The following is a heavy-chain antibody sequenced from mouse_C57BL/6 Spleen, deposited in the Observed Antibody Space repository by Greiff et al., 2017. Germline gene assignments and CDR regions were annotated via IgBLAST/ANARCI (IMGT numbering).Heavy chain of an antibody. V-gene: IGHV1-80*01. Sequence: QVQLQQSGAELVKPGASVKISCKASGYAFSSYWMNWVKQRPGKGLEWIGQIYPGDGDTNYNGKFKGKATLTADKSSSTAYMQLSSLTSEDSAVYFCARWGANWDFDYWGQGTTLTVSS. CDR3: ARWGANWDFDY. CDR1: GYAFSSYW. CDR2: IYPGDGDT. D-gene: IGHD4-1*01. J-gene: IGHJ2*01.